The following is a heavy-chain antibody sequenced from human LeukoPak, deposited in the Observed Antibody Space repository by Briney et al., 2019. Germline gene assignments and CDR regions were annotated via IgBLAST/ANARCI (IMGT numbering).Heavy chain of an antibody. D-gene: IGHD2-2*01. CDR3: ARDPVPAAIKSNYYMDV. J-gene: IGHJ6*03. CDR1: GYTFTGYY. CDR2: INPNSGGT. V-gene: IGHV1-2*02. Sequence: ASVKVSCKASGYTFTGYYMHWVRQAPGQGLEWMECINPNSGGTNYAQKFQGRVTMTRDTSISTAYMELSRLRSDDTAVYYCARDPVPAAIKSNYYMDVWGKGTTVTVSS.